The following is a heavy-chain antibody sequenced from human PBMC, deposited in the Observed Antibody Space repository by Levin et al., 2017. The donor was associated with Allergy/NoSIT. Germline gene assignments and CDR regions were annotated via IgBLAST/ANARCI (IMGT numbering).Heavy chain of an antibody. Sequence: GGSLRLSCAASGFSVSTHYMTWVRQGPGKGLECVSVIYSDGSTYYADSVRGRFTISRDNSKNSLSLQMNSLRDDDTAVYYCTKGHYSGVYQWGQGTLVTVSS. CDR2: IYSDGST. V-gene: IGHV3-53*01. J-gene: IGHJ4*02. CDR3: TKGHYSGVYQ. D-gene: IGHD2-2*01. CDR1: GFSVSTHY.